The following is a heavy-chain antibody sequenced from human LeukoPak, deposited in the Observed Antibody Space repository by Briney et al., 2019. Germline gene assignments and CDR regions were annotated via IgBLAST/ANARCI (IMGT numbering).Heavy chain of an antibody. D-gene: IGHD2-8*02. V-gene: IGHV3-30*02. J-gene: IGHJ4*02. CDR2: IWYDGSNK. CDR3: AKDRLELHGVLGLFDY. Sequence: GGSLRLSCAASGFTFSSYGMHWVRQAPGKGLEWVAVIWYDGSNKYYADSVKGRFTISRDNSKNTLYLQMNSLRAEDTAVYYCAKDRLELHGVLGLFDYWGQGTLVTVSS. CDR1: GFTFSSYG.